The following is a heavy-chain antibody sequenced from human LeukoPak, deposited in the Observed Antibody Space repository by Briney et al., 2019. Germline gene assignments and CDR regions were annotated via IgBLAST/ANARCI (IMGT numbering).Heavy chain of an antibody. CDR2: IYPGDSDT. J-gene: IGHJ4*02. Sequence: GESLKISCKGSGYSFTSYWIGWVRQMPGKGLEWMGIIYPGDSDTRYSPSFQGQVTISADKSISTAYLQWSSLKASDTAMYYCARQGIDGSGSFSWYYWGQGTLVTVSS. CDR3: ARQGIDGSGSFSWYY. V-gene: IGHV5-51*01. CDR1: GYSFTSYW. D-gene: IGHD3-10*01.